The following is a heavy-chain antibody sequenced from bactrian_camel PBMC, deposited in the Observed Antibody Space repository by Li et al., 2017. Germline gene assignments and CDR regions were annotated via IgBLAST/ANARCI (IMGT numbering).Heavy chain of an antibody. CDR2: ISAGGSLT. Sequence: DVQLVESGGGSVQSGGSLRLSCAVSYMTSCMGWFRQAPGKEREGVAAISAGGSLTYYADSVRGRFTISRDNAKNTTYLQMDSLKPEDTGVYYCAADLILASRRISNACTLSQGTQVTVS. J-gene: IGHJ4*01. V-gene: IGHV3S40*01. CDR1: YMTSC. D-gene: IGHD1*01.